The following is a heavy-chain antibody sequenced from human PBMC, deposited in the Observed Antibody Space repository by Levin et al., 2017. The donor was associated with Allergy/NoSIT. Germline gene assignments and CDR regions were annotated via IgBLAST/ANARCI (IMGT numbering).Heavy chain of an antibody. CDR3: ARRGDTAMVDPFDY. J-gene: IGHJ4*02. V-gene: IGHV4-59*01. CDR2: IYSSGST. Sequence: SETLSLTCTVSGGSISNYYWSWIRQPPGKGLEWIGYIYSSGSTNYNPSLKSRVTISVDTSKSQFSLKLTSVPAADTAVYYCARRGDTAMVDPFDYWGQGTLVTVSS. D-gene: IGHD5-18*01. CDR1: GGSISNYY.